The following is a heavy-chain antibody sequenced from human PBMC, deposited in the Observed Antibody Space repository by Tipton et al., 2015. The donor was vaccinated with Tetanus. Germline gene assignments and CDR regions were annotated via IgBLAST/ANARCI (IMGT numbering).Heavy chain of an antibody. CDR1: GYTFTGSY. Sequence: QSGPEVKKPGDSVKVSCKASGYTFTGSYMHWVRQAPGQGLEWMGWINPNSGGTNYAQKFQGRVTMTRDTAISTAYMEVSRLRSDDTAIYYCARGMDYGSSGIDDFWGQGTLVIVSS. J-gene: IGHJ4*02. D-gene: IGHD3-22*01. CDR3: ARGMDYGSSGIDDF. CDR2: INPNSGGT. V-gene: IGHV1-2*02.